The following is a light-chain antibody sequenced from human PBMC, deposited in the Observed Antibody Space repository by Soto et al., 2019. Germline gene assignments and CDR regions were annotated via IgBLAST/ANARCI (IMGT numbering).Light chain of an antibody. V-gene: IGKV1-27*01. Sequence: DIRMTQSPSSLTASIGDRVTISCRASQGFSNSLAWYQQKPGKVPTLLIYGASILQSGVPSRFSGSGSGTEFTLTISCLQPEDVATYFCQKYDSAPLTFGGGTKVEIK. J-gene: IGKJ4*01. CDR3: QKYDSAPLT. CDR1: QGFSNS. CDR2: GAS.